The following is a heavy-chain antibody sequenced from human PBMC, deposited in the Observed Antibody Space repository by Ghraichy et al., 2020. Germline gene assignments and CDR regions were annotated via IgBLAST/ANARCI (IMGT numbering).Heavy chain of an antibody. J-gene: IGHJ2*01. CDR2: INDAGAST. Sequence: GESLNISCAASGFIFRNFAMGWVRQAPAKGLEWVASINDAGASTPYTDSLKGRFTISSDNSKNTLYLQMNSLRAEDTAIYFCEKDLKPSLGYFDVWGRGTLVTVSS. V-gene: IGHV3-23*01. CDR3: EKDLKPSLGYFDV. D-gene: IGHD3-16*02. CDR1: GFIFRNFA.